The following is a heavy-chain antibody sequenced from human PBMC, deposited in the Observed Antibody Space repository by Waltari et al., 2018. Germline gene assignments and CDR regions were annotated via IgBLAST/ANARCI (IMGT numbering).Heavy chain of an antibody. CDR2: IHYSGST. D-gene: IGHD3-3*01. V-gene: IGHV4-30-4*08. CDR1: GGSISSGDYY. CDR3: ARAYEFWSGYVGNFDY. J-gene: IGHJ4*02. Sequence: QVQLQESGPGLVKPSQTLSLTCTVSGGSISSGDYYWSWIRQPPGKGLEWIGYIHYSGSTYYNPSPKRRVTESVDTSQSQFSLKLGSVTAADTAVYYCARAYEFWSGYVGNFDYWGQGTLVTVSS.